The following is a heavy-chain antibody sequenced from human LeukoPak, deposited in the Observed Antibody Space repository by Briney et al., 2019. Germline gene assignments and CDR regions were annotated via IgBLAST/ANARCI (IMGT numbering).Heavy chain of an antibody. V-gene: IGHV3-66*01. CDR2: IYSGGST. J-gene: IGHJ6*04. Sequence: GGSLRLSCAASGFTVGSNYMSWVRQAPGKGLEWVSVIYSGGSTYYADSVKGRFTISRDNSKNTLYLQMNSLRAEDTAVYYCARDSCSGGSCYPGAFPYYYYGMDVWGKGTTVTVSS. D-gene: IGHD2-15*01. CDR1: GFTVGSNY. CDR3: ARDSCSGGSCYPGAFPYYYYGMDV.